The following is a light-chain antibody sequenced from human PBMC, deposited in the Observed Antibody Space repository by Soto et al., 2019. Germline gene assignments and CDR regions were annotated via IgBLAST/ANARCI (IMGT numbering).Light chain of an antibody. CDR1: HSMSNSN. CDR3: QRYGSSQIT. CDR2: GAS. Sequence: IVLTQSPGTLSFSPGDRATLSCRASHSMSNSNLAWYQHKPGQAPRLLIYGASSRATGIPDRFSGSGSGTDFTLTISRLEPEDFAVYYCQRYGSSQITFGQGTRLEI. J-gene: IGKJ5*01. V-gene: IGKV3-20*01.